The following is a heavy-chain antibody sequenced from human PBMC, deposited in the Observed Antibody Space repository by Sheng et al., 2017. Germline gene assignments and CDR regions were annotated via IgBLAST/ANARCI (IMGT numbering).Heavy chain of an antibody. J-gene: IGHJ6*02. CDR2: INSDGSST. CDR3: GRGNYYGMDV. Sequence: EVQLVESGGGLVQPGGSLRLSCAASGFTFSSYWMHWVRQAPGKGLVWVSGINSDGSSTNHAASVKGRFTISRDNAKNTLYLQMNSLRAEDTAVYYCGRGNYYGMDVWGQGTLVTVSS. V-gene: IGHV3-74*01. CDR1: GFTFSSYW.